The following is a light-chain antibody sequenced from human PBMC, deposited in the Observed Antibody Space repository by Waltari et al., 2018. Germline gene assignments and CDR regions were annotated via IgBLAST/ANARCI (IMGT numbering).Light chain of an antibody. J-gene: IGKJ4*01. Sequence: DIQMTQSPSTLSASVGDRVTITCRASQSISNWLAWYQQKPGKALKLLIYKASTLESGVPSRFSGSGSGTEFTLTISSLQPDDFATYYCQQYNSYSLLTFGGGTKVEIK. CDR2: KAS. CDR3: QQYNSYSLLT. CDR1: QSISNW. V-gene: IGKV1-5*03.